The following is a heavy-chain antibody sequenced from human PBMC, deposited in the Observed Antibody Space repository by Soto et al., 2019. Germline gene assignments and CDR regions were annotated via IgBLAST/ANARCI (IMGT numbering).Heavy chain of an antibody. Sequence: QVQLVESGGGVVQPGRSLRLSCAASGFTFSSYAMHWVRQAPGKGLEWVAVISYDGSNKYYADSVKGRFTISRDNSKNTLYLQMNRMTSQETAVYYCARPLWRDDNNRGYFDLWGRGTLVTVSS. D-gene: IGHD1-1*01. V-gene: IGHV3-30-3*01. J-gene: IGHJ2*01. CDR2: ISYDGSNK. CDR3: ARPLWRDDNNRGYFDL. CDR1: GFTFSSYA.